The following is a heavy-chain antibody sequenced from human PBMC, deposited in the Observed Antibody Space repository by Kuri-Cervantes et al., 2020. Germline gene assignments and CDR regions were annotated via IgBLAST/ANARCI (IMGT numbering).Heavy chain of an antibody. V-gene: IGHV4-34*01. Sequence: SETLSLTCAVYGGSFGDYYWSWVRQPSGKGLEWIGEINLGGNTNYNPSLKSRVTISVDTSKNHFSLKLRSVTAADTAVYYCARGVGIYCGGDCYPLDVWGKGTTVTVSS. CDR3: ARGVGIYCGGDCYPLDV. D-gene: IGHD2-21*02. CDR2: INLGGNT. CDR1: GGSFGDYY. J-gene: IGHJ6*04.